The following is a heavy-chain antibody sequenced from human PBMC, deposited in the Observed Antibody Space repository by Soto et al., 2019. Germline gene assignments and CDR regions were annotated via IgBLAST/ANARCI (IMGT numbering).Heavy chain of an antibody. CDR3: AKATATGGGAFDI. CDR1: GFMFNAYG. D-gene: IGHD2-8*02. V-gene: IGHV3-30*18. J-gene: IGHJ3*02. CDR2: ISFDGSNQ. Sequence: HPGGSLRLSCAASGFMFNAYGMHWVRQAPGNGLQWVAVISFDGSNQDYEDSVKGRFTISRDSSQNTVYLQMNSLTAGDTALYYCAKATATGGGAFDICGQGTMVTVSS.